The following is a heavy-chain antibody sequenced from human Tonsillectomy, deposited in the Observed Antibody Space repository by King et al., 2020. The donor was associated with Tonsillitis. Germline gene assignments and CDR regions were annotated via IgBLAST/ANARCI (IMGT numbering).Heavy chain of an antibody. D-gene: IGHD6-19*01. J-gene: IGHJ6*02. CDR3: AKDLEAVGRRYYGMDV. V-gene: IGHV3-9*01. CDR2: INWNNSSM. CDR1: GFTFDDYA. Sequence: VQLVESGGGLVQPGRSLRLSCAASGFTFDDYAMHWVRQAPGKGLEWVSSINWNNSSMGYADSVKGRFTISRDNAKNSLYLQVDSLRPEDTALYYCAKDLEAVGRRYYGMDVWGQGTTVTVSS.